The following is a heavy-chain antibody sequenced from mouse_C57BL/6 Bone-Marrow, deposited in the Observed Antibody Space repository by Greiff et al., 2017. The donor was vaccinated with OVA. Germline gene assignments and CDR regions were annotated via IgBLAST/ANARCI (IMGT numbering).Heavy chain of an antibody. D-gene: IGHD1-1*01. Sequence: EVQRVESEGGLVQPGSSMKLSCTASGFTFSDYYMAWVRQVPEKGLEWVANINYDGSSTYYLDSLKSRFIISRDNAKNILYLQMSSLKSEDTATYYCARASYYGSRYFDVWGTGTTVTVSS. CDR1: GFTFSDYY. CDR2: INYDGSST. J-gene: IGHJ1*03. V-gene: IGHV5-16*01. CDR3: ARASYYGSRYFDV.